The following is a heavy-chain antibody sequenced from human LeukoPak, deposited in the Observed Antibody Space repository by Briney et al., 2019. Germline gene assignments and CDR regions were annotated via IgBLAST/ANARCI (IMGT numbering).Heavy chain of an antibody. CDR1: GGSISSSNW. CDR3: ARNRIAAAEYYYYYYMDV. Sequence: PSGTLSLTCAVSGGSISSSNWWSWVRQPPGKGLEWIEEIYHSGSTNYNPSLKSRVTISVDKSKNQFSLKLSSVTAADTAVYYCARNRIAAAEYYYYYYMDVWGKGTTVTVSS. V-gene: IGHV4-4*02. CDR2: IYHSGST. D-gene: IGHD6-13*01. J-gene: IGHJ6*03.